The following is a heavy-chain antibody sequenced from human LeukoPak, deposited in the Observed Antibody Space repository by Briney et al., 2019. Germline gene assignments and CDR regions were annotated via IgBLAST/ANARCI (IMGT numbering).Heavy chain of an antibody. CDR1: GGSISSGSYY. CDR3: ARDSVAAIGAGYYYYGMDV. V-gene: IGHV4-30-4*01. J-gene: IGHJ6*02. Sequence: KTSETLSLTCTVSGGSISSGSYYWSWIRQPPGKGLEWIGYIFYSGTTHYNPSLKSRVTISVDTSKNQFSLKLTSVTAADTAVYYCARDSVAAIGAGYYYYGMDVWGQGTTVTVSS. D-gene: IGHD6-6*01. CDR2: IFYSGTT.